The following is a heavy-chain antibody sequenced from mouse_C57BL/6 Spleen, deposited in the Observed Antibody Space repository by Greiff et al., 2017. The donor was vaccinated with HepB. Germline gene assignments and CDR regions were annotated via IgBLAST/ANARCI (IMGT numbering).Heavy chain of an antibody. D-gene: IGHD1-1*01. J-gene: IGHJ2*01. CDR3: ARGALYYYGLDY. CDR1: GFTFSSYA. CDR2: ISDGGSYT. V-gene: IGHV5-4*01. Sequence: EVQVVESGGGLVKPGGSLKLSCAASGFTFSSYAMSWVRQTPEKRLEWVATISDGGSYTYYPDNVKGRFTISRDNAKNNLYLQMSHLKSEDTAMYYCARGALYYYGLDYWGQGTTLTVSS.